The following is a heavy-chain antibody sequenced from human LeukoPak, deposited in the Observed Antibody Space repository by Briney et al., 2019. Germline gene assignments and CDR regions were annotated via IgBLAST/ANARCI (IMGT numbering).Heavy chain of an antibody. Sequence: PGGSLRLPCAASGFTFSSYSMNWVRQAPGKGLEWVSSISSSSTYSYYADSVKGRFTISRDNTKNSLYLQMNSLRAEDTAVYYCATAFFVGYCSGGDCYPGDYWGQGTLVTVSS. V-gene: IGHV3-21*06. CDR1: GFTFSSYS. CDR2: ISSSSTYS. CDR3: ATAFFVGYCSGGDCYPGDY. D-gene: IGHD2-15*01. J-gene: IGHJ4*02.